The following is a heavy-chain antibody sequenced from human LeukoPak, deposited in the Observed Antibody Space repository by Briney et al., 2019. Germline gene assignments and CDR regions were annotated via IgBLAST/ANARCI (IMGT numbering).Heavy chain of an antibody. Sequence: SGGSLRLSCAASGFIFTNYFMSWVRQAPGKGLEWVASINHNGNVNYYVDSVKGRFTISRDNAKNSLYLQMSNLRAEDTAVYFCARGGGLDVWGQGATVTVSS. V-gene: IGHV3-7*03. D-gene: IGHD3-16*01. J-gene: IGHJ6*02. CDR1: GFIFTNYF. CDR2: INHNGNVN. CDR3: ARGGGLDV.